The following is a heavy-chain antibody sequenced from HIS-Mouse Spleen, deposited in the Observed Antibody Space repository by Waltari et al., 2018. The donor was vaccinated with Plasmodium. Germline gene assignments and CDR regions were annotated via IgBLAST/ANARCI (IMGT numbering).Heavy chain of an antibody. CDR3: ARAPIRDAFDI. Sequence: QVQLQQWGAGLLKPSETLSLTCAVYGGSFSGYYWSWIRKPPGKGLEWIGEINQSGSTNDNPSRKSLVTISVYTSKNQFSLKLSSVTGSDTAVYYCARAPIRDAFDIWGQGTMVTVSS. D-gene: IGHD3-9*01. J-gene: IGHJ3*02. V-gene: IGHV4-34*01. CDR1: GGSFSGYY. CDR2: INQSGST.